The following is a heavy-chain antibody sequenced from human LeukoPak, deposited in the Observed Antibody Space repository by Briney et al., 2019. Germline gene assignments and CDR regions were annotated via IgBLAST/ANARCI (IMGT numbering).Heavy chain of an antibody. CDR3: ARGGNYFDY. J-gene: IGHJ4*02. CDR2: ISSDGSHK. CDR1: GFTFSSYA. V-gene: IGHV3-30*03. D-gene: IGHD1-26*01. Sequence: TGGSLRLSCAASGFTFSSYAMHWVRQAPGKGLEWVAIISSDGSHKFYADSVKGRFTISRDNSKNTLYLQMNSLTAEDTAMYYCARGGNYFDYWGQGTLVTVSS.